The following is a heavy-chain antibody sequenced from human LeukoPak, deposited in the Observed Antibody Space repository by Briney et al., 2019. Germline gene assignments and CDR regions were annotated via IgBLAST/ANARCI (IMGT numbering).Heavy chain of an antibody. V-gene: IGHV3-21*01. D-gene: IGHD2-2*01. CDR1: GFTFSSYS. CDR2: ISSSSSYI. J-gene: IGHJ4*02. Sequence: GGSLRLSCAASGFTFSSYSMNWVRQAPGKGLEWVSSISSSSSYIYYADSVKGRFTISRDNAKNSLYLQINSLRAEDTAVYYCAREVRCSSTSCHYFDYWGQGTLVTVSS. CDR3: AREVRCSSTSCHYFDY.